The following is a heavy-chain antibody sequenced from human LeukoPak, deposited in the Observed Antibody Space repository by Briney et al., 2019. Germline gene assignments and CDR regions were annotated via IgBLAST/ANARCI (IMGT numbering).Heavy chain of an antibody. CDR3: ARARQNWSGYDAFDI. V-gene: IGHV1-46*01. J-gene: IGHJ3*02. Sequence: ASVKVSCKASGYTFTSYYMHWVRQAPGQGLEWMGIINPSGGSTSYAQKFQGRVTMTRDTSTSTVYMELSSLRSEDTAVYYCARARQNWSGYDAFDIWGQGTLVTVSS. D-gene: IGHD3-3*01. CDR1: GYTFTSYY. CDR2: INPSGGST.